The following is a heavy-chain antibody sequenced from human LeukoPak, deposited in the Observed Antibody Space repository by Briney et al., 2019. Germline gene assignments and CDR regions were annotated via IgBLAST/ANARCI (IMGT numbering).Heavy chain of an antibody. J-gene: IGHJ3*02. CDR1: GFTFSSYE. V-gene: IGHV3-48*03. D-gene: IGHD2-15*01. CDR2: ISSSGSTI. Sequence: GGSLRLSCAASGFTFSSYEMNWVRQAPGKGLEWVSYISSSGSTIYYADSVKGRFTISRDNAKNSLYLQMNSLRAEDTAVYYCAREVDRYCSGGSCGDIWGHGTMVTVSS. CDR3: AREVDRYCSGGSCGDI.